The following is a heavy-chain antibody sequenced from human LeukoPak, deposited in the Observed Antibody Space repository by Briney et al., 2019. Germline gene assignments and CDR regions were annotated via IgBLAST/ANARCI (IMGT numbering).Heavy chain of an antibody. CDR2: IYSGGST. D-gene: IGHD3-10*01. V-gene: IGHV3-53*01. Sequence: GGSLRLSCAAPGFTVSNNYMSWVRQAPGKGLEWVSVIYSGGSTYYADSVKGRFTISRDNSKNTLYLQMNSLRAEDTAVYYCARAHMVRGAHLYYYGMDVWGQGTTVTVSS. J-gene: IGHJ6*02. CDR1: GFTVSNNY. CDR3: ARAHMVRGAHLYYYGMDV.